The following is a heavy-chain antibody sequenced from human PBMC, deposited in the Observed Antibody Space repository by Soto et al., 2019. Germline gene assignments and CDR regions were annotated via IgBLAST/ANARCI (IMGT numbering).Heavy chain of an antibody. V-gene: IGHV1-69*13. Sequence: SVKVSCKASGGTFSSYAISWVRQAPGQGLEWMGGIIPIFGTANYAQKFQGRVTITADESTSTAYMELSSLRSEDTAVYYCARAGGEYSSSRPPGYYGMDVWGQGTTVTVSS. CDR3: ARAGGEYSSSRPPGYYGMDV. CDR2: IIPIFGTA. J-gene: IGHJ6*02. CDR1: GGTFSSYA. D-gene: IGHD6-6*01.